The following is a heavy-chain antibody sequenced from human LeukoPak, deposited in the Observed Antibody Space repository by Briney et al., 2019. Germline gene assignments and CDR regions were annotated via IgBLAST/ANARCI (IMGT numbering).Heavy chain of an antibody. CDR3: ARDGNLDYTGMDV. J-gene: IGHJ6*02. D-gene: IGHD1-14*01. CDR2: IYYSGSI. V-gene: IGHV4-30-4*01. CDR1: GGSISGGDYY. Sequence: SQTLSLTCTVSGGSISGGDYYWSWIRQPPGKGLEWIGYIYYSGSIYYNPSLKSRVTISVDTSKNQFSLKLSSVTAADTAVYYCARDGNLDYTGMDVWGQGTTVTVSS.